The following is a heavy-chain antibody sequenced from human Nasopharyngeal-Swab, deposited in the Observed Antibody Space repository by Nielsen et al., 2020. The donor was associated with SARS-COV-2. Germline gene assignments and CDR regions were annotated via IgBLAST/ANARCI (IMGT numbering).Heavy chain of an antibody. D-gene: IGHD2-21*02. V-gene: IGHV3-30*03. CDR2: ISYDGSNK. CDR3: ARGHNTYCGGDCYSLAPDY. CDR1: GFTFSSYG. Sequence: GESLKISCAASGFTFSSYGMHWVRQAPGKGPEWVAVISYDGSNKYYADSVKGRFTISRDNSKNTLYLQMNSLRAEDTAVYYCARGHNTYCGGDCYSLAPDYWGQGTLVTVSS. J-gene: IGHJ4*02.